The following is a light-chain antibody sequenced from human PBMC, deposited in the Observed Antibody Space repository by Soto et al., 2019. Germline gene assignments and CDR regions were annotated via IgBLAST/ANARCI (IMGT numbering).Light chain of an antibody. CDR2: AS. V-gene: IGKV1-39*01. J-gene: IGKJ4*01. Sequence: DIQMTQSPSSLSASVGDRVTITCRASQYISTYLAWYQQKPGKAPRLLIFASSLQSGVPPRFSGSGSGTDFTLTISSLQPEDFATYFCQQSYTAPLTFGGGTKVEL. CDR3: QQSYTAPLT. CDR1: QYISTY.